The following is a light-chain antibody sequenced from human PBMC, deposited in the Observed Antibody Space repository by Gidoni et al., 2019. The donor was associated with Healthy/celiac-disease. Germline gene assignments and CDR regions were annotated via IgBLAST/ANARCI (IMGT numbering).Light chain of an antibody. Sequence: DIQMTQPPSSLSASVGDRVTITCRASQGISSYLNWYQQKPGKAPKLLIYAASSLQCGVPSRFSGSGSGTDFTLTISSLQPEDFATYYCQQCYSAPRTFXRXTKVEIK. J-gene: IGKJ4*01. V-gene: IGKV1-39*01. CDR2: AAS. CDR1: QGISSY. CDR3: QQCYSAPRT.